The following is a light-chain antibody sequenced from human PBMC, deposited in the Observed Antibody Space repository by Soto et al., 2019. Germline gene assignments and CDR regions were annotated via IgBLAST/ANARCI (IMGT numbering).Light chain of an antibody. CDR2: GNX. CDR3: AAWDDSLNGFSV. V-gene: IGLV1-44*01. CDR1: SSNIGSNT. J-gene: IGLJ1*01. Sequence: QSVLTQPPSASGTPGQRVTISCSGSSSNIGSNTVNWYQQLPGTAPKLLMYGNXXXPSXXXXXXXGSKSGTSASLAISGLQXXXXXXXXXAAWDDSLNGFSVFGTGTKLTVL.